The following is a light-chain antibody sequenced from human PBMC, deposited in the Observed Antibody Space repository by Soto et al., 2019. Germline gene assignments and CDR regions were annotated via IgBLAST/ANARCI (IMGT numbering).Light chain of an antibody. J-gene: IGKJ1*01. V-gene: IGKV3-20*01. CDR1: QSVRYNY. CDR3: EQYGSSPRT. Sequence: EIVLTQSPGTLSLSPGEGATLSCRASQSVRYNYLAWYQQKPGQAPRLLIYGVSTRATGIPDRFSGSGSGTDFTLTISRLEPEDSAVYYCEQYGSSPRTFGQGTKAAIK. CDR2: GVS.